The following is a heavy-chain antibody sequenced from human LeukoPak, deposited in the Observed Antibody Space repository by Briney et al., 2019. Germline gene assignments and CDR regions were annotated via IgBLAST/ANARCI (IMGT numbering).Heavy chain of an antibody. J-gene: IGHJ4*02. V-gene: IGHV3-48*04. CDR2: ISRSSDTI. D-gene: IGHD1-1*01. Sequence: PGGSLRLSCAASGFTFSSYSMNWVRQAPGKGLEWVSYISRSSDTIYYADSVKGRFTISRDNAKNSLYLQMDSLRAEDTAVYYCAGDNLQQDFDYWGQGTLVTVSS. CDR3: AGDNLQQDFDY. CDR1: GFTFSSYS.